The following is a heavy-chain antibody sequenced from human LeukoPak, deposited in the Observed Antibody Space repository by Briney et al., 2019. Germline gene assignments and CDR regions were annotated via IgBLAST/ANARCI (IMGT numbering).Heavy chain of an antibody. V-gene: IGHV4-61*08. CDR2: IYYSGST. CDR3: ARSLTDYYSIDY. CDR1: GGSISSGGHY. Sequence: SETLSLTCTVSGGSISSGGHYWSWIRQPPGKGLEWIGYIYYSGSTNYNPSLKSRLTISVDTSKNQFSLKLSSVTAADTAVYYCARSLTDYYSIDYWGQGTLVTVSS. J-gene: IGHJ4*02. D-gene: IGHD3-9*01.